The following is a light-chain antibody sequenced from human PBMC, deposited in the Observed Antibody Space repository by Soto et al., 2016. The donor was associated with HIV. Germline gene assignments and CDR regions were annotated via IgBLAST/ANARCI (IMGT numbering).Light chain of an antibody. CDR3: QQSFSAVESWT. CDR1: QSISRY. J-gene: IGKJ1*01. CDR2: AAS. V-gene: IGKV1-39*01. Sequence: DIQMTQSPASLSASVGDRVTITCRASQSISRYLNWYQQKPGKGPKLLIYAASNLQTGVPSRFSGSGSGTDFSLTISSLQREDFATYYCQQSFSAVESWTFGQGTKVDIK.